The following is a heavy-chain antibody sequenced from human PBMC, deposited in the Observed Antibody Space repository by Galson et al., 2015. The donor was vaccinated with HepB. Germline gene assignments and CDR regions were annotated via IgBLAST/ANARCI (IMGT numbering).Heavy chain of an antibody. V-gene: IGHV6-1*01. Sequence: CAISGDSVSSHKAAWNWIRQSPSRGLEWLGRTYYRSKWRYDYAISVKSRITTYADTSKNQFSLQLSSVTPEDTAVYYCARNSGWLDYWGQGSLVTVSS. J-gene: IGHJ4*02. D-gene: IGHD6-19*01. CDR1: GDSVSSHKAA. CDR2: TYYRSKWRY. CDR3: ARNSGWLDY.